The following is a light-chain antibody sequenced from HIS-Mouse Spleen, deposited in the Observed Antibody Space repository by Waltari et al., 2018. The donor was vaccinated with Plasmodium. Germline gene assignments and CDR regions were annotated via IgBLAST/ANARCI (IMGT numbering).Light chain of an antibody. CDR2: DDS. Sequence: SYVLTQPPSVSVAPGTTARITCGGNNLGSKSVHWYQRKPGQAPVLGVYDDSDRPSGIPERFAGSNSGNTATLTISMVEAGDEADYYCQVWDSSSDHPVFGTGTKVTVL. CDR1: NLGSKS. CDR3: QVWDSSSDHPV. J-gene: IGLJ1*01. V-gene: IGLV3-21*03.